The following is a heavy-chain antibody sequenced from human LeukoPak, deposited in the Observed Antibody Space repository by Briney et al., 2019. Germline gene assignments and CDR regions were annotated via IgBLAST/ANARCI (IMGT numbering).Heavy chain of an antibody. CDR3: ARGECSTTSCYTDFDY. D-gene: IGHD2-2*02. Sequence: ASVKVSCKTSGYTFTGFCIHWVRQAPGQGLEWMGIINPSGDYTNYAQKFQGRVTMIGDTSTSTVFMELSSLRSEDTAVYYCARGECSTTSCYTDFDYWGQGTLVTVSS. CDR2: INPSGDYT. V-gene: IGHV1-46*01. J-gene: IGHJ4*02. CDR1: GYTFTGFC.